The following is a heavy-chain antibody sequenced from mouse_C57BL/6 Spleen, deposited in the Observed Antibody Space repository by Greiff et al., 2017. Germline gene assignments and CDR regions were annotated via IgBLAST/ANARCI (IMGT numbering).Heavy chain of an antibody. CDR1: GYTFTSYG. Sequence: QVQLKESGAELARPGASVKLSCKASGYTFTSYGISWVKQRTGQGLEWIGEIYPRSGNTYYNEKFKGKATLTADKSSSTAYMELRSLTSEDSSVYFYARDSSGTRNAIDYWGQGTSVTVSS. D-gene: IGHD3-2*02. J-gene: IGHJ4*01. CDR2: IYPRSGNT. V-gene: IGHV1-81*01. CDR3: ARDSSGTRNAIDY.